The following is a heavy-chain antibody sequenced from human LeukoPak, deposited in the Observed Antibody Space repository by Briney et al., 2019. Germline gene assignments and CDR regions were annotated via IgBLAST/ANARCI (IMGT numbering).Heavy chain of an antibody. CDR2: VNWNSGST. CDR3: ARVTTSGAYYYWYFDL. J-gene: IGHJ2*01. CDR1: GFTFSSYN. D-gene: IGHD3-22*01. Sequence: GGSLRLSCAASGFTFSSYNMNWVRQAPGKGLEWVSGVNWNSGSTSYADSVKGRFTISRDNSKNSLYLQMNSLRAEDTALYRCARVTTSGAYYYWYFDLWGRGTLVTVSS. V-gene: IGHV3-20*01.